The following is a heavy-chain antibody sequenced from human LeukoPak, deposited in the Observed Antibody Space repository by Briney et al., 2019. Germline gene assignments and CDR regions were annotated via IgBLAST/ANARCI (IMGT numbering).Heavy chain of an antibody. CDR2: ISGRRFSI. CDR1: GFTFSSYA. Sequence: LAGGSLRLSCAASGFTFSSYAMSWVRQAPGKGLEWVGYISGRRFSIYYADSVQGRFTISRDNPTNSLFLHMSSLRADDTAVYFCARGKRRFDSWGQGTLVTVSS. CDR3: ARGKRRFDS. J-gene: IGHJ5*01. V-gene: IGHV3-48*04.